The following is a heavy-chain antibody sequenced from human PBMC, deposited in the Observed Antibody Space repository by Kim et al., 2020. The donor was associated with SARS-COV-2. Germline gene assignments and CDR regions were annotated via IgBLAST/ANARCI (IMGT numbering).Heavy chain of an antibody. CDR1: GYTFTSYG. J-gene: IGHJ6*03. D-gene: IGHD4-17*01. V-gene: IGHV1-18*01. CDR3: ARVHTKNDYGDYDYYYYYMDV. CDR2: ISAYNGNT. Sequence: ASVKVSCKASGYTFTSYGISWVRQAPGQGLEWMGWISAYNGNTNYAQKLQGRVTMTTDTSTSTAYMELRSLRSDDTAVYYCARVHTKNDYGDYDYYYYYMDVWGKGTTVTVSS.